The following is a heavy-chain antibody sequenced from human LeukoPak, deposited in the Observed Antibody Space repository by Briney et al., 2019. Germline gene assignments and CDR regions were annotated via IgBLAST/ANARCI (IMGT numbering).Heavy chain of an antibody. V-gene: IGHV3-30*07. CDR2: ISYDGSNK. Sequence: GGSLRLSCAASGFTFSSYAMHWVRQAPGKGLEWVAVISYDGSNKYYADSVKGRFTISRDNSKNTLYLQMNSLRAEDTAVYYCAKANRWVATIAEYWGQGALVTVSS. J-gene: IGHJ4*02. D-gene: IGHD5-12*01. CDR1: GFTFSSYA. CDR3: AKANRWVATIAEY.